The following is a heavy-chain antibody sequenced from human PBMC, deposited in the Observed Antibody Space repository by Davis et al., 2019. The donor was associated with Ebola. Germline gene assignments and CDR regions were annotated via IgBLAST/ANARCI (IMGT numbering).Heavy chain of an antibody. Sequence: SVKVSCKASGGTFSSYAISWVRQAPGQGLEWMGRIIPILGIANYAQKFQGRVTITADESTSTAYMELSSLRSEDTAVYYCARGSQSKYYYYYGMDVWGQGTTVIVSS. CDR3: ARGSQSKYYYYYGMDV. CDR1: GGTFSSYA. V-gene: IGHV1-69*04. D-gene: IGHD4-11*01. CDR2: IIPILGIA. J-gene: IGHJ6*02.